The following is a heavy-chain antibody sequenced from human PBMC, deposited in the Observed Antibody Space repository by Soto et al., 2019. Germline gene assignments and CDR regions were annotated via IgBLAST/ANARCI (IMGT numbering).Heavy chain of an antibody. CDR3: AKDSGGSSWWSGSYYAMDV. Sequence: PGGSLRLSCATSGFTCSSYSMNWVRQAPGKGLEWVSYISGTTYYADSVKGRFTISRDNSKTSLYLQMNSLRTEDTALYYCAKDSGGSSWWSGSYYAMDVWGQGTTVTVSS. J-gene: IGHJ6*02. D-gene: IGHD6-13*01. V-gene: IGHV3-48*04. CDR1: GFTCSSYS. CDR2: ISGTT.